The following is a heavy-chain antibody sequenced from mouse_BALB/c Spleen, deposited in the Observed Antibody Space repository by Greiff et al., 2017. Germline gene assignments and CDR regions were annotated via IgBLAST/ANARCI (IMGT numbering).Heavy chain of an antibody. CDR1: GYSITSGYY. D-gene: IGHD2-3*01. J-gene: IGHJ3*01. CDR2: ISYDGSN. Sequence: ESGPGLVKPSQSLSLTCSVTGYSITSGYYWNWIRQFPGNKLEWMGYISYDGSNNYNPSLKNRISITRDTSKNQFFLKLNSVTTEDTATYYCARPYDGYYWFAYWGQGTLVTVSA. CDR3: ARPYDGYYWFAY. V-gene: IGHV3-6*02.